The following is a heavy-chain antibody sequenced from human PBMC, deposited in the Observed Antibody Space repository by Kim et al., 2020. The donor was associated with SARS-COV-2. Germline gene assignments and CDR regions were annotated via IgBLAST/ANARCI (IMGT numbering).Heavy chain of an antibody. V-gene: IGHV3-23*01. CDR3: AKDHLGSCPWYWLDY. Sequence: GGSLRLSCAASGFTFSSYGMSWVRQAPGKGLEWVSSICGSGDSTYYVDSVKGRFTISRDNSKNTLYVQMNSLRPEDTALYYCAKDHLGSCPWYWLDYWGQGTLVTVSS. D-gene: IGHD6-13*01. CDR1: GFTFSSYG. J-gene: IGHJ4*02. CDR2: ICGSGDST.